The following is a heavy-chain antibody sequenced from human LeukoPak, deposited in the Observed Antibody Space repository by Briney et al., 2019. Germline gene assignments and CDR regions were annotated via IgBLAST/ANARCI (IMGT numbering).Heavy chain of an antibody. Sequence: QTGGSLRLSCSASGFTFSRYAMHWVRQAPGKGLEYVSAISSNGGSTYYADSVKGRFTISRDNSRNTLHLQMSSLRVEDTAVYYCVKDSSSGSYFDDWGQGTLVTAAS. D-gene: IGHD3-10*01. J-gene: IGHJ4*02. CDR3: VKDSSSGSYFDD. V-gene: IGHV3-64D*06. CDR2: ISSNGGST. CDR1: GFTFSRYA.